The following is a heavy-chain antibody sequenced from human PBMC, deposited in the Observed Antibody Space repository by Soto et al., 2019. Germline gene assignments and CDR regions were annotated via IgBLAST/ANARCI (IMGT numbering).Heavy chain of an antibody. Sequence: QVQLVASGGGVVQPGRSLRLSCAASGFTFSTYGMHWVRQGPGKGLEWVAVIWYDGSNKYYADSVKGRFTISRDNSKNTLYLQMNSLRAEDTAVYYCARDLIAAGVFDYWGQGTLVTVSS. CDR1: GFTFSTYG. V-gene: IGHV3-33*01. CDR3: ARDLIAAGVFDY. CDR2: IWYDGSNK. J-gene: IGHJ4*02. D-gene: IGHD6-13*01.